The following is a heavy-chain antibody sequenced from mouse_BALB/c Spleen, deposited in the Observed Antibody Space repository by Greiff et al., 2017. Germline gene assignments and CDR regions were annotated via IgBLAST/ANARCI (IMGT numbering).Heavy chain of an antibody. Sequence: EVQLVESGGGLVQPGGSLRLSCATSGFTFTDYYMSWVRQPPGKALEWLGFIRNKANGYTTEYSASVKGRFTISRDNSQSILYLQMNTLRAEDSATYYCARDIGYGYYVWYFDVWGAGTTVTVSS. CDR3: ARDIGYGYYVWYFDV. CDR1: GFTFTDYY. D-gene: IGHD2-3*01. V-gene: IGHV7-3*02. CDR2: IRNKANGYTT. J-gene: IGHJ1*01.